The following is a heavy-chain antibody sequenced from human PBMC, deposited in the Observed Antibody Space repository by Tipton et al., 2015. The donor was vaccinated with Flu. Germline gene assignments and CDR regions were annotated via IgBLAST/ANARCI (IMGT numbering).Heavy chain of an antibody. CDR3: ARGPGDGLLYFGEFQSDGMDV. Sequence: GLVKPSETLSLTCTVSGGSFTGNFWSWIRQPAGKGPEWIGRMYPGGSSNYNPSLKRRVKMSFDTSKTQFSLQMTFVTAADTAVYYCARGPGDGLLYFGEFQSDGMDVWGQGTTVTVSS. D-gene: IGHD3-10*01. V-gene: IGHV4-4*07. J-gene: IGHJ6*02. CDR1: GGSFTGNF. CDR2: MYPGGSS.